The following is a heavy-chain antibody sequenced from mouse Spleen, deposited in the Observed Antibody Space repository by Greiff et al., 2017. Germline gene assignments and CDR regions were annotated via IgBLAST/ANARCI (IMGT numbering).Heavy chain of an antibody. CDR1: GYTFTDYN. J-gene: IGHJ3*01. D-gene: IGHD2-4*01. CDR3: ARFYDYDVFAY. CDR2: INPNNGGT. V-gene: IGHV1-22*01. Sequence: VQLQQSGPELVKPGASVKMSCKASGYTFTDYNMHWVKQSHGKSLEWIGYINPNNGGTSYNQKFKGKAALTVNKSSSTAYMELRSLTSEDSAVYYCARFYDYDVFAYWGQGTLVTVSA.